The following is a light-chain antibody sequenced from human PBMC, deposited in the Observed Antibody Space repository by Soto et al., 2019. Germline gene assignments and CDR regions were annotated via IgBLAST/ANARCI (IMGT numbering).Light chain of an antibody. J-gene: IGLJ2*01. Sequence: QSVLTQPASVSGSPGQSITISCTGTNSDVGGYNYVSWYQQHPGKAPKLMIYEVSNRPSGVSNRFSGSKSGNTASLTISGLQAEDEADYYCSSYTITSTLEVFGGGTKVTVL. V-gene: IGLV2-14*01. CDR2: EVS. CDR1: NSDVGGYNY. CDR3: SSYTITSTLEV.